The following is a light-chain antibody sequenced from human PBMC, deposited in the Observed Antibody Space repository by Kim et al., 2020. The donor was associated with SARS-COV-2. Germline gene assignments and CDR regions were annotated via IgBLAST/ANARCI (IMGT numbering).Light chain of an antibody. J-gene: IGLJ2*01. CDR1: SLRSYY. Sequence: SSELTQDPAVSVALGQTVRLTCQGDSLRSYYASWYQQKPGQAPVLVIYGKNNRPSGIPDRFSCSSPGNSASLTITGAQAEDEADYYCNSRDSSGNHLGVF. V-gene: IGLV3-19*01. CDR2: GKN. CDR3: NSRDSSGNHLGV.